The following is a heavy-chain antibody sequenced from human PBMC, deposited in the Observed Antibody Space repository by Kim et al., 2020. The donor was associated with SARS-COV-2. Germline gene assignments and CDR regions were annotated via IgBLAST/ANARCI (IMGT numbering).Heavy chain of an antibody. J-gene: IGHJ6*02. CDR1: GFTFSSYW. Sequence: GGSLRLSCAASGFTFSSYWMHWVRQAPGKGLVWVSRINSDGSSTSYADSVKGRFTISRDNAKNTLYLQMNSLRAEDTAVYYCARAYGDYFLYGMDVWGQGTTVTVSS. CDR2: INSDGSST. V-gene: IGHV3-74*01. D-gene: IGHD4-17*01. CDR3: ARAYGDYFLYGMDV.